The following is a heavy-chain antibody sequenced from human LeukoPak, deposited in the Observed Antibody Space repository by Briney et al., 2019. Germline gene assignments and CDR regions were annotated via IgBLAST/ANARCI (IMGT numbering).Heavy chain of an antibody. J-gene: IGHJ3*02. CDR2: IYYSGST. CDR3: ARDQLVVVPAGAFDI. Sequence: SETLSLTCTVSGGSISSYYWSWIRQPPGKGLEWIGYIYYSGSTNYNPSLKSRVTISVDTSKNQFSLKLSSVTAADTAVYYCARDQLVVVPAGAFDIWGQGTMVTVAS. V-gene: IGHV4-59*01. CDR1: GGSISSYY. D-gene: IGHD2-2*01.